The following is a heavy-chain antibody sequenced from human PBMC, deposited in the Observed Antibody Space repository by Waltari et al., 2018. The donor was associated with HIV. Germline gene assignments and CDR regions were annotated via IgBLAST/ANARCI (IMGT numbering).Heavy chain of an antibody. Sequence: MQLVESGGGLVKPGGSRRLSCATSGFTLSTYTMTWVSQTPGKGLELMSSLTSTSRSILYSNATKGRFLIAGDNAQNSLSLQMTSRTAEDTAVYFCVADLGGSHDSWGQGTLVTVSS. CDR2: LTSTSRSI. J-gene: IGHJ4*02. V-gene: IGHV3-21*02. CDR1: GFTLSTYT. D-gene: IGHD1-26*01. CDR3: VADLGGSHDS.